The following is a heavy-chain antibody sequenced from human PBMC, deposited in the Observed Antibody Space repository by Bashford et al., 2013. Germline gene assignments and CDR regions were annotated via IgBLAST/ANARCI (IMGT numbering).Heavy chain of an antibody. CDR2: IYSSGST. D-gene: IGHD3-22*01. Sequence: SETLSLTCTVSGGSISSYYWSWIRQPAGKGLEWIGRIYSSGSTDYNPSLNSRVTMSVDTSKHQFSLKLSSVTAADTAVYYCARDGDSSGYYGPRYDYWGQGTLVTVSS. V-gene: IGHV4-4*07. CDR3: ARDGDSSGYYGPRYDY. J-gene: IGHJ4*02. CDR1: GGSISSYY.